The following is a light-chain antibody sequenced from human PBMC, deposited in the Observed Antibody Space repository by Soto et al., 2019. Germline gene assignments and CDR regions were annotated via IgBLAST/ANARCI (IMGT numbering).Light chain of an antibody. J-gene: IGKJ1*01. CDR2: TAS. V-gene: IGKV1-9*01. CDR3: QQYNSYSEA. CDR1: QGISNY. Sequence: DIELTQSPSFLSASLGDRVTITCPASQGISNYLAWYQQKPGKAPNLLIHTASTLQSGVPSRFRGSGSGTEFTLTISSLQPDDFATYYCQQYNSYSEAFGQGTKVDIK.